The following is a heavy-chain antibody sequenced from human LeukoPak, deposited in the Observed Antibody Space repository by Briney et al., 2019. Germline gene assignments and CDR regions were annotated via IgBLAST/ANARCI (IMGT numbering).Heavy chain of an antibody. Sequence: ASVKVSCKASGYTCSGDYMHWVRRAPGQGLEWMGWINPNSGGTNYAQKFQGRVTMTRDTSISTAYMELSRLRSDDTAVYYCARVPKATPGHFDYWGQGTLVTVSS. V-gene: IGHV1-2*02. CDR1: GYTCSGDY. J-gene: IGHJ4*02. CDR3: ARVPKATPGHFDY. CDR2: INPNSGGT.